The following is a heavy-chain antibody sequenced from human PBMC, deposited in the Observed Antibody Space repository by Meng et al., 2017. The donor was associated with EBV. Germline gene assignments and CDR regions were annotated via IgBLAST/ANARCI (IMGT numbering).Heavy chain of an antibody. V-gene: IGHV1-69*01. D-gene: IGHD3-10*01. CDR1: GGPFRYYA. Sequence: QVQLVQSAAEVKKPGSSGKVSCKTSGGPFRYYAISWVRQAPGQGLEWLGGFLPRLGAPNYAQKFRGRVKITADESTSTHYMDLSSLRSEDTAIYYCASESGRGYTPDYWGQGTLVTVSS. CDR3: ASESGRGYTPDY. CDR2: FLPRLGAP. J-gene: IGHJ4*02.